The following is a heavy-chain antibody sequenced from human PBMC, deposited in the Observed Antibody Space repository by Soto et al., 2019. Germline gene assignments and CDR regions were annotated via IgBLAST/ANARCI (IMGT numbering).Heavy chain of an antibody. CDR1: GYTFTSYY. Sequence: ASVKVSCKASGYTFTSYYMHWVRQAPGQGLEWMGIINPSGGSTSYAQKFQGRVTMTRDTSTSTVYMELSSLRSEDTAVYYCARVSPHPKRWLQPFDYWGQGTLVTVS. D-gene: IGHD5-12*01. CDR3: ARVSPHPKRWLQPFDY. V-gene: IGHV1-46*01. J-gene: IGHJ4*02. CDR2: INPSGGST.